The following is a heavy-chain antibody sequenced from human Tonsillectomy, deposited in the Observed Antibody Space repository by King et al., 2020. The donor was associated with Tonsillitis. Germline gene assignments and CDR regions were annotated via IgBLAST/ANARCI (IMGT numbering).Heavy chain of an antibody. Sequence: VQLVESGGGLVQPGGSLRLSCAASGFTFSNYAMTCVRQAPGKGLEWVSSISGNSGSTYYADSVKGRFTISRDNSKNTRYLQMNSLRPDETAVYYCAKATTTGGRGYYMDVWGKGTTVTVSS. CDR3: AKATTTGGRGYYMDV. V-gene: IGHV3-23*04. J-gene: IGHJ6*03. D-gene: IGHD2-8*02. CDR1: GFTFSNYA. CDR2: ISGNSGST.